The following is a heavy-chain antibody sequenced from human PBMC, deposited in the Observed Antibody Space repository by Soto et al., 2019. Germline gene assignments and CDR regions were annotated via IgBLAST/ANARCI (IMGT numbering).Heavy chain of an antibody. Sequence: QVQLVESGGGVVQPGRSLRLSCAASGFTFSGLGMHWVRQAPGKGLEWVAVIRYDGSNIYYADAVKGRVTISRDNYKDKLHLQMNSLRAADTAVYYCARDGVGHTTFFGYFASWGQGPLVPVS. CDR1: GFTFSGLG. D-gene: IGHD1-26*01. CDR3: ARDGVGHTTFFGYFAS. CDR2: IRYDGSNI. J-gene: IGHJ4*02. V-gene: IGHV3-33*01.